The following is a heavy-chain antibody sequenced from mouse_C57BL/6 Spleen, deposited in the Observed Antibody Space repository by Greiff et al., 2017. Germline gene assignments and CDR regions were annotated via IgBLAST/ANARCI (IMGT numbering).Heavy chain of an antibody. V-gene: IGHV5-9-1*02. J-gene: IGHJ3*01. D-gene: IGHD3-1*01. Sequence: EVKVEESGEGLVKPGGSLKLSCAASGFTFSSYAMSWVRQTPEKRLEWVAYISSGGDYIYYADTVTGRFTISRDNARNTLYQQMGILKSEDTAIYYGTRVGEAWYGYWGQGTLVTVAA. CDR2: ISSGGDYI. CDR3: TRVGEAWYGY. CDR1: GFTFSSYA.